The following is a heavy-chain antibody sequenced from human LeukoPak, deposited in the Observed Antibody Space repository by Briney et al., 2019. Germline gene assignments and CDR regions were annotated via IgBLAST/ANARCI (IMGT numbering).Heavy chain of an antibody. Sequence: PSETLSLTCTVSGGSISSSSYYWGWIRQPPGKGLEWIGSIYYSGSTYYNPSLKSRVTISVDTSKNQFSLKLSSVTAADTAVYYCARVRYSYGYPDWYFDLWGRGTLVTVSS. CDR2: IYYSGST. CDR3: ARVRYSYGYPDWYFDL. J-gene: IGHJ2*01. D-gene: IGHD5-18*01. CDR1: GGSISSSSYY. V-gene: IGHV4-39*07.